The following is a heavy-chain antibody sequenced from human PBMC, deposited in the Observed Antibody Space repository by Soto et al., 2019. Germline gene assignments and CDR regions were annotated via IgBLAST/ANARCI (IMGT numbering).Heavy chain of an antibody. J-gene: IGHJ3*01. CDR1: GYNFIAQN. CDR2: MNPNSGGS. V-gene: IGHV1-2*02. D-gene: IGHD1-7*01. Sequence: QVHLVQSGAEVKKPGASVKVSCMASGYNFIAQNIHWVRQAPGLGLEWMGKMNPNSGGSDYAQEFQGTVTVTGATSISTVYMELTSLNSDDTAVYDCAGERHLNSSSDAFDLWGQGTVVIVSS. CDR3: AGERHLNSSSDAFDL.